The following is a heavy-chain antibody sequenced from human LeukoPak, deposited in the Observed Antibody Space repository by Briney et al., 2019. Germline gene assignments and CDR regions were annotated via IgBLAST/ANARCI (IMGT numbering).Heavy chain of an antibody. CDR3: ARWARASTAGNDY. CDR1: GFTFSNYP. Sequence: GGSLRLSCAASGFTFSNYPMHWVRQAPGKGLEWVAVVSYDGTTKHYADSVKGRFTILRDNSQNTVYLQMNSLRTEDTAMYYCARWARASTAGNDYWGQGTLVTVSS. D-gene: IGHD6-13*01. J-gene: IGHJ4*02. V-gene: IGHV3-30-3*01. CDR2: VSYDGTTK.